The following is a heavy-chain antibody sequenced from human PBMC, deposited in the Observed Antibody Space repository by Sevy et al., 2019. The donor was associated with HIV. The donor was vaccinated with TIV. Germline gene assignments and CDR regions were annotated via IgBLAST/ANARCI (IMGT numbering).Heavy chain of an antibody. J-gene: IGHJ5*02. D-gene: IGHD2-2*02. CDR3: AKDWGDIVVVPAAIRGFDP. CDR2: ISYDGSNK. CDR1: GFTFSSYG. Sequence: GGSLRLSCAASGFTFSSYGMHWVRQAPGKGLEWVAVISYDGSNKYYTDSVKGRFTISRDNSKNTLYLQRNSLRAEDTAVYYCAKDWGDIVVVPAAIRGFDPWGQGTLVTVSS. V-gene: IGHV3-30*18.